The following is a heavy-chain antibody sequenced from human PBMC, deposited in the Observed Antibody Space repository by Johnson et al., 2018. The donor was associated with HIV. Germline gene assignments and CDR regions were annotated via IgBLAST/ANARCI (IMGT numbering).Heavy chain of an antibody. V-gene: IGHV3-23*04. J-gene: IGHJ3*02. Sequence: VQLVESGGGLVQPGGSLRLSCAASGFTFSSYAMSWVRQAPGKGLEWVSAISGSGGSTYYADSVKGRFTISSDNSKNTLYLQMNRLRAEDTAVYYCAKGSTDYSGSYPRDAFDIWGQGTMVTVSS. CDR1: GFTFSSYA. D-gene: IGHD1-26*01. CDR2: ISGSGGST. CDR3: AKGSTDYSGSYPRDAFDI.